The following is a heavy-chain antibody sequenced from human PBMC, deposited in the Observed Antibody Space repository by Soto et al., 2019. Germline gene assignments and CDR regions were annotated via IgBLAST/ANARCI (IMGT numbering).Heavy chain of an antibody. V-gene: IGHV3-23*01. J-gene: IGHJ4*02. CDR1: GFTFSVYG. CDR3: SKNPEEIVPGGADY. CDR2: ISGNGGTA. D-gene: IGHD2-15*01. Sequence: VQLLESGGGLVQPGGSLRLSCAASGFTFSVYGMTWVRQGPGKGLEWVSLISGNGGTAYYADSVVGRFTISRDNSKNTLYLQMNSLRAEDTAVYYCSKNPEEIVPGGADYWGQGTLVTVSS.